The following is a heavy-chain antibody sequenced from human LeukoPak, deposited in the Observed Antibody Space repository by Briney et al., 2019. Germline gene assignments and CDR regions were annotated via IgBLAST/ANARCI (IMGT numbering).Heavy chain of an antibody. CDR2: IDSSSSTI. J-gene: IGHJ4*02. CDR3: ASPFDY. CDR1: GFTFSSYS. V-gene: IGHV3-48*01. Sequence: GGSLRLSCAASGFTFSSYSMNWVRQAPGKGLEWVSYIDSSSSTIYYADSVKGRFTITRDNAKNSLYLQMNSLRAEDTAVYYCASPFDYWGQGTLVTVSS.